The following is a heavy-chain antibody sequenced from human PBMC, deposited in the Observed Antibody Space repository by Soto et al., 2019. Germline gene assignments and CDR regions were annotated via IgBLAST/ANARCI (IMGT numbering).Heavy chain of an antibody. CDR3: ARDRAYYDSSDYYYYYYDMDV. CDR1: GYTFTTYA. J-gene: IGHJ6*02. Sequence: QVQLVQSGAEEKKPGASVKVSCKASGYTFTTYAMHWVRQAPGQRLEWMGWINAGSGNTKYSQKFQGRVTITRDTSATTASMELSSLRSEDTAVYYCARDRAYYDSSDYYYYYYDMDVWGQGTTVTVSS. D-gene: IGHD3-22*01. CDR2: INAGSGNT. V-gene: IGHV1-3*05.